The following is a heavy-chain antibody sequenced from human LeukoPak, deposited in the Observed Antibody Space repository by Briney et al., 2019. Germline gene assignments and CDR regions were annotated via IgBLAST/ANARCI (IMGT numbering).Heavy chain of an antibody. CDR2: ITDNGGTR. CDR3: AIQISGYVY. D-gene: IGHD5-12*01. J-gene: IGHJ4*02. Sequence: GGSLRLSCAASGFTFSTFTMHWVRQAPGEGLEYVSGITDNGGTRNYANSVKGRFTISRDNSKNTRYLQMGSLRPDDMAVYYCAIQISGYVYWGQGTLVTVSS. V-gene: IGHV3-64*01. CDR1: GFTFSTFT.